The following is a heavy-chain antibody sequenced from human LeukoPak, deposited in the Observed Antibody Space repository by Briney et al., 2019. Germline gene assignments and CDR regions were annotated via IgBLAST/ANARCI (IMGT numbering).Heavy chain of an antibody. Sequence: GGSLSLSCAASGFTFSSYSMNWVRQAPGKGLEWVSYISSSSSTIYYADSVKGRFTISRDNSKNTLYLQMNSLRPEDTAVYYCARADTLWIQSSFDYWGQGTLVTVSS. CDR2: ISSSSSTI. V-gene: IGHV3-48*01. CDR1: GFTFSSYS. J-gene: IGHJ4*02. CDR3: ARADTLWIQSSFDY. D-gene: IGHD5-18*01.